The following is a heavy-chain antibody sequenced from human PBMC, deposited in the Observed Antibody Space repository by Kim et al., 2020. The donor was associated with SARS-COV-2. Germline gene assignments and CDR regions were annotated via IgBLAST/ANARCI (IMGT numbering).Heavy chain of an antibody. Sequence: GGSLRLSCAASGFTFSSYAMSWVRQAPGKRLEWVSTISGSDSSTYYADSVKGHFTISRDNSKNTLYLQMNSLRAEDTAVYYCAKAWAISSDYWGQGTLVTVSS. V-gene: IGHV3-23*01. CDR3: AKAWAISSDY. CDR1: GFTFSSYA. CDR2: ISGSDSST. J-gene: IGHJ4*02. D-gene: IGHD3-9*01.